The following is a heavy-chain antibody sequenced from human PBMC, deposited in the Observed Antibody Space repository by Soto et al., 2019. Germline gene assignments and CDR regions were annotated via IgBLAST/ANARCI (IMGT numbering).Heavy chain of an antibody. CDR3: VYSGDTAMVYRY. CDR2: IIPILGIA. V-gene: IGHV1-69*02. J-gene: IGHJ4*02. Sequence: QVQLVQSGAEVKKPGSSVKVYCKASGGTFSSYTISWVRQAPGQGLEWMGRIIPILGIANYAQKFQGRVTITADKSTSTAYMELSSLRSEDTAVYYCVYSGDTAMVYRYWGQGTLVTVSS. CDR1: GGTFSSYT. D-gene: IGHD5-18*01.